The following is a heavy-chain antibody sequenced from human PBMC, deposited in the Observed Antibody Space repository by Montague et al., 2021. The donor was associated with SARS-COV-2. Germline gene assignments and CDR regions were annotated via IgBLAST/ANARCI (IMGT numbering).Heavy chain of an antibody. CDR2: IYTSGTT. CDR3: ARAHSGSWAQLDN. Sequence: TLSLTCTVSGGSISSGSYYWSWIRQPAGKGLEWIGRIYTSGTTDYSFSLKSRVTISVDTSKNQFSLKLTSVTAADTAVYYCARAHSGSWAQLDNWGQGRLVTVSS. CDR1: GGSISSGSYY. V-gene: IGHV4-61*02. D-gene: IGHD5-12*01. J-gene: IGHJ4*02.